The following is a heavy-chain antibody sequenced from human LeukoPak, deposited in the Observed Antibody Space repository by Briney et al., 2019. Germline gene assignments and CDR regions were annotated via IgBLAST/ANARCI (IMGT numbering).Heavy chain of an antibody. Sequence: GRSLRLSCAASGFTFSSYWMHWVRQAPGKGLVWGSRINSDGSSTSYADSVKGRFTISRDNAKNTLYLQINSLRAEDTAVYYCARDGELYYYDRSGYYDYWGQGTLVTVSS. J-gene: IGHJ4*02. CDR3: ARDGELYYYDRSGYYDY. CDR1: GFTFSSYW. V-gene: IGHV3-74*01. D-gene: IGHD3-22*01. CDR2: INSDGSST.